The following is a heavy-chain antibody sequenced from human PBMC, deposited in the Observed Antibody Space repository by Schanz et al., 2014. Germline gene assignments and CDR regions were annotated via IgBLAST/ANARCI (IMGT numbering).Heavy chain of an antibody. CDR3: AISGTRRFGAGSFDY. V-gene: IGHV3-23*04. CDR2: MSGTAGDT. D-gene: IGHD3-10*01. CDR1: GFTFSSYA. J-gene: IGHJ4*02. Sequence: EVQLVESGGGLVQPGGSLRLSCAASGFTFSSYAMSWVRQAPGKGLEWVSGMSGTAGDTHYSDSVKGRFTISRDNSKNTLYLQMNSVRGEDTAVYYCAISGTRRFGAGSFDYWGQGTLVTVSS.